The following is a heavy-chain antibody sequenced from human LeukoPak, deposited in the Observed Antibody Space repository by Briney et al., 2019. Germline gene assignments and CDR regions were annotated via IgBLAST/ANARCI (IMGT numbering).Heavy chain of an antibody. V-gene: IGHV4-4*07. CDR1: GGSISGYY. J-gene: IGHJ4*02. D-gene: IGHD3-10*01. CDR3: ARAPSGVTPFDY. CDR2: IPASGST. Sequence: SSETLSLTCTVSGGSISGYYWSWLRQSAEKGLEWIGRIPASGSTNDNPSLKTRGITSLEKSKNQFFHMLTTVTAADTAVYYCARAPSGVTPFDYWGQGILVTVS.